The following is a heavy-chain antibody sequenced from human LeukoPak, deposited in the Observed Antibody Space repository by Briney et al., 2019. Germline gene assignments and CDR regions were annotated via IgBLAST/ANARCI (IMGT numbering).Heavy chain of an antibody. CDR2: IYYSGST. CDR3: ARMSPRATKASFDY. V-gene: IGHV4-59*01. J-gene: IGHJ4*02. CDR1: GGPIRSYY. D-gene: IGHD1-26*01. Sequence: SETLSLTCTVSGGPIRSYYWRWVREPPGKGLEWVGYIYYSGSTNYNPSLKSRVTISVDTSKNQFSLKLSSVTAADTAVYYCARMSPRATKASFDYWGQGTLVTVSS.